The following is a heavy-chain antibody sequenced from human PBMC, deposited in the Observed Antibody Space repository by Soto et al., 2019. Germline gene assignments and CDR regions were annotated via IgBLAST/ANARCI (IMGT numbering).Heavy chain of an antibody. J-gene: IGHJ3*02. Sequence: PSETLSLTCAVSGGSISGSYYYWGWLRQSPGKGLEWIGYIYYTGIPYYNPSLKRRVSISKDTSQNQFSLNLTSVTAADTAVYYCARVTLYCERSSCHPDAYDIWGQGTKVTVSS. D-gene: IGHD6-13*01. CDR3: ARVTLYCERSSCHPDAYDI. CDR2: IYYTGIP. CDR1: GGSISGSYYY. V-gene: IGHV4-30-4*08.